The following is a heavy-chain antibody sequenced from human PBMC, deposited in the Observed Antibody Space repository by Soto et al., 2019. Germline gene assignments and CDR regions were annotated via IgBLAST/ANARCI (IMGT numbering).Heavy chain of an antibody. J-gene: IGHJ5*02. CDR2: IYYTGST. CDR1: GGSIGSGGYY. Sequence: QVQLQESGPGLVKPSQTLSLTCTVSGGSIGSGGYYWNWIRQHPGKGLEWIGYIYYTGSTYYNPSLKRRLTISVDTSENHFSLNLYSVTAADTAVSYCARSPTRAAAPDVDWFDPWGPGTLVTVSA. D-gene: IGHD6-13*01. CDR3: ARSPTRAAAPDVDWFDP. V-gene: IGHV4-31*03.